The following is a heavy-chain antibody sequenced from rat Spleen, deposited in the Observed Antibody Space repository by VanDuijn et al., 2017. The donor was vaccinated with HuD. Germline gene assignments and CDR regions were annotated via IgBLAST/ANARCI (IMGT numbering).Heavy chain of an antibody. CDR1: GFSLTSYH. Sequence: QVQLKESGPGLVQPSQTLSLTCTVSGFSLTSYHVHWVRQPPGKGLEWMGVMWSDGDTSYNSALKSRLSISRDTSKSQVFLKMSRLQTEDTATYYCARDRNNNEDVMDDWGQGASVTVSS. CDR2: MWSDGDT. CDR3: ARDRNNNEDVMDD. D-gene: IGHD1-10*01. J-gene: IGHJ4*01. V-gene: IGHV2-32*01.